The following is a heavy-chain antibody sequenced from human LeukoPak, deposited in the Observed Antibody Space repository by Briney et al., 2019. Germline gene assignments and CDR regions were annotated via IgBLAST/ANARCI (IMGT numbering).Heavy chain of an antibody. J-gene: IGHJ4*02. CDR1: VGSISSYY. V-gene: IGHV4-4*07. CDR3: ASSDSYDSSGYYRN. D-gene: IGHD3-22*01. Sequence: SETLSLTCTVSVGSISSYYWSWIRQPAGKGLEWIGRIYTSGSTNYNPSLKSRVTMSVDTSKNQFSLKLSSVTAADTAVYYCASSDSYDSSGYYRNWDQGTLVTVSS. CDR2: IYTSGST.